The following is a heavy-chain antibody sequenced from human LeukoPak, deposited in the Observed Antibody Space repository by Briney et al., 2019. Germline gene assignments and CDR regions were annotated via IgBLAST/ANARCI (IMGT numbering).Heavy chain of an antibody. CDR1: GYSISSGYY. Sequence: SETLSLTCTVSGYSISSGYYWGWIRQPPGKGLEWIGSIYHSGSTYYNPSLKSRVTISVDTSKNQFSLKLSSVTAADTAVYYCARGPVSYDILTGYSYYFDYWGQGTLVTVSS. CDR3: ARGPVSYDILTGYSYYFDY. CDR2: IYHSGST. J-gene: IGHJ4*02. V-gene: IGHV4-38-2*02. D-gene: IGHD3-9*01.